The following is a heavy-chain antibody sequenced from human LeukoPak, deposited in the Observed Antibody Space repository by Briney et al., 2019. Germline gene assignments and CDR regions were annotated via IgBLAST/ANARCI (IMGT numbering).Heavy chain of an antibody. CDR1: GGSIGSSSNY. D-gene: IGHD5-12*01. V-gene: IGHV4-39*07. CDR3: ATTTIRLGY. Sequence: SETLSLTCTVSGGSIGSSSNYWGWIRQPPGKGLEWIGSIYNGGSTYYNPSLKSRVTISIDTSKNQFSLKLSSVTAADTAVYYCATTTIRLGYWGQGTLVTVSS. CDR2: IYNGGST. J-gene: IGHJ4*02.